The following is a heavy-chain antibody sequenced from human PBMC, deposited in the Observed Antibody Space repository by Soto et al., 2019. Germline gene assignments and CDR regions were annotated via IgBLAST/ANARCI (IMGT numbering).Heavy chain of an antibody. CDR3: ARSFGWYAIDH. Sequence: QMQLQESGPGLVKPSETLSLTCAVSSASIITEQRWTWVRQPPGKGLEWIGEIHHSGSTNNNPPFRSRVTMSVDKSKNQFSLNLNSVPAADTAVYYCARSFGWYAIDHWGQGTLVIVSS. CDR1: SASIITEQR. D-gene: IGHD6-19*01. CDR2: IHHSGST. V-gene: IGHV4-4*02. J-gene: IGHJ4*02.